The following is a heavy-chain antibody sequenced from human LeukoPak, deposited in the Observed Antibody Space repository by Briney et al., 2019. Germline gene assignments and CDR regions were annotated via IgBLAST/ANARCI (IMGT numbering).Heavy chain of an antibody. Sequence: SETLSLTCTVSGGSISSYYWSWIRQPPGKGLEWIGYIYHSGSTYYNPSLKSRVTISVDRSKNQFSLKLSSVTAADTAVYYCARGTYSSSWYGELWGQGTLVTVSS. CDR1: GGSISSYY. D-gene: IGHD6-13*01. CDR2: IYHSGST. V-gene: IGHV4-59*12. J-gene: IGHJ4*02. CDR3: ARGTYSSSWYGEL.